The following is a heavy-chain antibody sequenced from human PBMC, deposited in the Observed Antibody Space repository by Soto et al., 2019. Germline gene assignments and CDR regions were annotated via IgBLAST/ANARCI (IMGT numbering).Heavy chain of an antibody. J-gene: IGHJ6*02. CDR3: AKYYDFWSGRPMDV. CDR1: GFTFSSYE. Sequence: GGSLRLSCAASGFTFSSYEMNWVRQAPGKGLEWVSYISSSGSTIYYADSVKGRFTISRDNAKNSLYLQMNSLRAEDTAVYYCAKYYDFWSGRPMDVWGQGTTVTVSS. D-gene: IGHD3-3*01. CDR2: ISSSGSTI. V-gene: IGHV3-48*03.